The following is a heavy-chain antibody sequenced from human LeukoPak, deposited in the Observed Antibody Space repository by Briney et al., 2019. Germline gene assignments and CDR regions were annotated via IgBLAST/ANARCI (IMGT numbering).Heavy chain of an antibody. V-gene: IGHV3-21*01. J-gene: IGHJ6*02. Sequence: GGSLSLSCVGSGFTFTTYAMIWVRQAPGKGVEWLSSISSTSTYIHYADSVKGRFTIYRANAKYSLYLQMNSLRSDDTAVYYCARDQGGASDSKPQYYRFGLDVWGQGTTVTVS. CDR2: ISSTSTYI. D-gene: IGHD1-26*01. CDR1: GFTFTTYA. CDR3: ARDQGGASDSKPQYYRFGLDV.